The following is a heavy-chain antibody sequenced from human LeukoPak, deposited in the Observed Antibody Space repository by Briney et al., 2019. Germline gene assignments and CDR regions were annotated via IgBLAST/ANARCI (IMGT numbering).Heavy chain of an antibody. Sequence: PSETLSLTCSASGGSISSSSYYWGWIRQPPGKGLEWIGSIYYSGSTYYNPSLKSRVTISVDTSKNQFSLKLSSVTAADTAVYYCARDREYSSGWYARGFRPDNWFDPWGQGTLVTVSS. CDR3: ARDREYSSGWYARGFRPDNWFDP. J-gene: IGHJ5*02. CDR2: IYYSGST. V-gene: IGHV4-39*07. CDR1: GGSISSSSYY. D-gene: IGHD6-19*01.